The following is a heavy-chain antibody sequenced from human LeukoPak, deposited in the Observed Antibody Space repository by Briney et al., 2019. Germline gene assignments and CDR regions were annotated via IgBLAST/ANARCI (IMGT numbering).Heavy chain of an antibody. Sequence: SETLSLTCAVHGGSFSGYYWSWIRQPPGKGLEWIGEINHSGSTNYNPSLKSRVTISVDTSKNQFSLKLSSVTAADTAVYYCARSSGVPAAIRELDYWGQGTLVTVSS. V-gene: IGHV4-34*01. CDR1: GGSFSGYY. D-gene: IGHD2-2*01. CDR3: ARSSGVPAAIRELDY. CDR2: INHSGST. J-gene: IGHJ4*02.